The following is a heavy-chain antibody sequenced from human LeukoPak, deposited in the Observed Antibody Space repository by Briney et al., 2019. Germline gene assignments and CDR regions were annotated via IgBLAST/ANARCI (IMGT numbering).Heavy chain of an antibody. J-gene: IGHJ6*03. CDR3: ARARYESRIWPKSRYDYYYYVDV. CDR1: GYIFTNYA. D-gene: IGHD3-3*01. V-gene: IGHV1-3*03. CDR2: INGCNGNT. Sequence: ASVKVSCKASGYIFTNYAMHWVRQAPGQRLEWMGWINGCNGNTKYSQEFQGRVTITRDTSASTAYMEVSSLRSEDMAVYYCARARYESRIWPKSRYDYYYYVDVWGKGTTVTVSS.